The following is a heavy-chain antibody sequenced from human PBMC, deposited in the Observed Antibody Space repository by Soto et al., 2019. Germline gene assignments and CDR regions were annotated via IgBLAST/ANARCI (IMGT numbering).Heavy chain of an antibody. Sequence: QVQLVQSGAEVKKPGASVKVSCKASGYTFTSYDINWVRQATGQGLEWMGWMNPNSGNTGYAQKFQGRGTMPRNTSISTAYMELSSLRSEDTAVYYCAIAGGFTIFGVHYYYYCYMDVWGKGTTVTVSS. CDR1: GYTFTSYD. V-gene: IGHV1-8*01. CDR2: MNPNSGNT. CDR3: AIAGGFTIFGVHYYYYCYMDV. J-gene: IGHJ6*03. D-gene: IGHD3-3*01.